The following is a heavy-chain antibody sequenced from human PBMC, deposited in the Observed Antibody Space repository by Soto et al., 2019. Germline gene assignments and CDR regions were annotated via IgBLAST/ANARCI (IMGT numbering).Heavy chain of an antibody. D-gene: IGHD1-7*01. Sequence: SETLSLTCTVSGGSISSYYWSWIRQPPGKGLEWIGYIYYSGSTNYNPSLKSRVTISVDTSKNQFSLKLSSVTAADTAVYYCARQNLTGTTKSGWFDPWGQGTLVTVSS. CDR1: GGSISSYY. CDR2: IYYSGST. V-gene: IGHV4-59*08. J-gene: IGHJ5*02. CDR3: ARQNLTGTTKSGWFDP.